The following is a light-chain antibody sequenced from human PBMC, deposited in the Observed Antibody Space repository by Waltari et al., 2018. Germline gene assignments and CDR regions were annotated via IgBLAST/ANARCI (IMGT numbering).Light chain of an antibody. CDR1: QSISSW. J-gene: IGKJ1*01. V-gene: IGKV1-5*01. CDR3: QHYYTSSWT. CDR2: DVS. Sequence: DIQMTQSPSTLSASVGDRVTITCRASQSISSWLAWYQQKPGKAPKLLIYDVSSFESGVPSRFTGSGSGTEFTLTISNLQPDDFATYYCQHYYTSSWTFGQGTKVEIK.